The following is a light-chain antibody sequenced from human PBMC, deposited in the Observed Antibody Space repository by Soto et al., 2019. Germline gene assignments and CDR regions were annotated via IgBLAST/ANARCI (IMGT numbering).Light chain of an antibody. CDR2: EVS. Sequence: QSVLTQPPSVSGSPGQSVTISCTGTSSDVGSYNRVSWYQQPPGTAPKLMIYEVSNRPSGVPDRFSGSKSGNTASLTISGLQAEDEAEYYCSSYTNNITLVFGGGTKLTV. CDR1: SSDVGSYNR. CDR3: SSYTNNITLV. J-gene: IGLJ2*01. V-gene: IGLV2-18*02.